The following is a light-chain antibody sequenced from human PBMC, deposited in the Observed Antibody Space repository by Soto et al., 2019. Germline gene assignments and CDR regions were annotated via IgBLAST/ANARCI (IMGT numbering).Light chain of an antibody. CDR1: SSDVGAHNL. CDR3: CSLTTRDSHV. V-gene: IGLV2-14*01. CDR2: AVS. J-gene: IGLJ1*01. Sequence: QSALTQPAPVSGSPGQSITISCSGTSSDVGAHNLVSWYQQHPGRAPKLMIYAVSNRPSGVSNRFSGSKSGNTASLTISGLQAEDEADYYCCSLTTRDSHVFGTGTRSPS.